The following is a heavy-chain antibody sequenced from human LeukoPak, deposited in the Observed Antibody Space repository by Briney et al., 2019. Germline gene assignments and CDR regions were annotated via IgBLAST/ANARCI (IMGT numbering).Heavy chain of an antibody. Sequence: GGSLRLSCAASGFTFSSYSMNWVRQAPGKGLEWVSSISSSSSYIYYADSVKGRFTISRDNAKNSLYLQMNSLRAEDTAVYYCARRGAGTPSSLAIASDIWGQGTMVTVSS. D-gene: IGHD6-19*01. CDR2: ISSSSSYI. V-gene: IGHV3-21*01. CDR1: GFTFSSYS. CDR3: ARRGAGTPSSLAIASDI. J-gene: IGHJ3*02.